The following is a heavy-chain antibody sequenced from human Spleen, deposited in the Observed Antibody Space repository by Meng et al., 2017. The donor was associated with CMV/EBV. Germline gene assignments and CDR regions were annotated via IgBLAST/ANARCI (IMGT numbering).Heavy chain of an antibody. D-gene: IGHD4-23*01. CDR1: GGSITSSSYF. CDR3: VGGEGWFDP. CDR2: VYYSGTT. Sequence: LACSGAGGSITSSSYFWGWIRQPPGKGLEWIGSVYYSGTTFYNSSLKSRVTMSLDTPKNHFSLNLTSVTAADTAVYYCVGGEGWFDPWGQGTLVTVSS. J-gene: IGHJ5*02. V-gene: IGHV4-39*07.